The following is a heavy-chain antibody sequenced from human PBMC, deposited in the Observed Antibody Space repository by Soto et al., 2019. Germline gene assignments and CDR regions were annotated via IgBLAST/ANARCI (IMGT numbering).Heavy chain of an antibody. J-gene: IGHJ6*04. Sequence: GGSLRLSCAASGFTFSSYSMIWVRQAPGKGLEWVSYISDTSSDIYYADSVKGRFTISRDNAMNTLYLQMNTLRAEDTAVYYCAKDIVAGSGYNSYYYNAMDVWGKGTRVTVPS. CDR1: GFTFSSYS. D-gene: IGHD6-19*01. CDR2: ISDTSSDI. CDR3: AKDIVAGSGYNSYYYNAMDV. V-gene: IGHV3-21*05.